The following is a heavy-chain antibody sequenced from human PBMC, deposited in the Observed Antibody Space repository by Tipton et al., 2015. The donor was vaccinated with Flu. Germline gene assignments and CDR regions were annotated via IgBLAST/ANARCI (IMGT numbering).Heavy chain of an antibody. V-gene: IGHV3-33*01. J-gene: IGHJ3*01. CDR3: ARGIGWYPRESDALDL. Sequence: SLRLSCAASGFSLSSWGLHWVRQAPGKGLEWVAVIWYDGSNEYYADSVKGRFTIARDNYKKTLDLQMNSLRDEDTAVYYCARGIGWYPRESDALDLWGQGTMVSVSS. CDR2: IWYDGSNE. D-gene: IGHD6-19*01. CDR1: GFSLSSWG.